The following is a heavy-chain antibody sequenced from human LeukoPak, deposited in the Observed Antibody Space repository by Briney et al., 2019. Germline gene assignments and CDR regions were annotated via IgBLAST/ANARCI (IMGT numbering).Heavy chain of an antibody. J-gene: IGHJ4*02. CDR1: GYTLTELS. Sequence: ASVKVSCKVSGYTLTELSMHWVRQAPGKGLEWMGGFDPEDGETIYAQKFQGRVTMTEDTSTDTAYMELRSLRSDDTAVYYCAREGTGRTRRGPDYWGLGTLVTVSS. CDR3: AREGTGRTRRGPDY. CDR2: FDPEDGET. V-gene: IGHV1-24*01. D-gene: IGHD1-1*01.